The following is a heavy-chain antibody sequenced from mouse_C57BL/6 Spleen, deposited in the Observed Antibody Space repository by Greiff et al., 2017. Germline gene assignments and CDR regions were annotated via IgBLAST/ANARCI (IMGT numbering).Heavy chain of an antibody. J-gene: IGHJ2*01. CDR2: LNPSSGYT. Sequence: QVQLKQSGAELAKPGASVKLSCKASGYTFTSYWMHWVKQRPGQGLEWIGYLNPSSGYTKYNQKFKDKATLTADKSSSTAYMQLSSRTYDDSAVYYCARYGSGGDYFDYWGQGTTLTVSS. CDR3: ARYGSGGDYFDY. D-gene: IGHD1-1*01. V-gene: IGHV1-7*01. CDR1: GYTFTSYW.